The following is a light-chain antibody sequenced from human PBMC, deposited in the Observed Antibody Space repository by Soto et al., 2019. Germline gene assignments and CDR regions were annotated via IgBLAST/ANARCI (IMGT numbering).Light chain of an antibody. Sequence: QSVLTQPPSASGTPGQRVTISCSGSGSNIGTNYVFWYQQFPGTAPKLLIYRDNQRSSGVPDRFSGSKSGTSASLTISGPRSEDEADYSCAAWDDSLSGVVFGGGTQLTV. CDR1: GSNIGTNY. J-gene: IGLJ3*02. V-gene: IGLV1-47*01. CDR3: AAWDDSLSGVV. CDR2: RDN.